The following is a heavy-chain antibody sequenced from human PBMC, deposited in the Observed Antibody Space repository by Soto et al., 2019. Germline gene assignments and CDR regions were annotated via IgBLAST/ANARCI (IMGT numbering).Heavy chain of an antibody. D-gene: IGHD2-2*01. CDR1: GDSVSSNSAA. Sequence: PSQTLSLTCAISGDSVSSNSAAWNWIRQSPSRGLEWLGRTYYRSKWYNDYAVSVKSRIAINPDTSKNQFSLQLNSVTPEDTAVYYCARGWRNCTTSSCYYWFDPWGQGILVTVSS. CDR3: ARGWRNCTTSSCYYWFDP. CDR2: TYYRSKWYN. J-gene: IGHJ5*02. V-gene: IGHV6-1*01.